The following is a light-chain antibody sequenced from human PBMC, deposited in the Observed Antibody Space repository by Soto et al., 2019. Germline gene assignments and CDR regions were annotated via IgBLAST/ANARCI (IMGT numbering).Light chain of an antibody. CDR3: QQYHSWPA. CDR1: QSVFSS. J-gene: IGKJ4*02. Sequence: EIVMTQSPATLSVSPGERVTLSCRASQSVFSSLAWYQQKPGQAPRLLIYGAATWATGIPARFSGSGSGTEFTLTISSLQSEDFADYYCQQYHSWPAFGRGTKVEIK. V-gene: IGKV3-15*01. CDR2: GAA.